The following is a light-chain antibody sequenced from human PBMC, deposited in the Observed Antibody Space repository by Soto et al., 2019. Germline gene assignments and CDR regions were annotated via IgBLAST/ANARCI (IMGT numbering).Light chain of an antibody. V-gene: IGLV8-61*01. CDR1: SGSVSTSYY. CDR3: VLYMGSGIHVV. Sequence: QAVVTQEPSFSVSPGGTVTLTCGLSSGSVSTSYYPSWYQQTPGQAPRTLIYSTNTRSSAVPDRFSGSILGNKAALTITGAQADDESDYYCVLYMGSGIHVVFGGGTQLTVL. CDR2: STN. J-gene: IGLJ2*01.